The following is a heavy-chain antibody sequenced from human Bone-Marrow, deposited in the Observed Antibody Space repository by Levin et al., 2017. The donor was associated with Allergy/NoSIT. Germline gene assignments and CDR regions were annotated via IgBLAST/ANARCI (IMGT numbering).Heavy chain of an antibody. D-gene: IGHD6-19*01. Sequence: SGPTLVKPTQTLTLTCTFSGFSLSTSGVCVNWIRQPPGKALEWLARIDWDDDKYYSTSLKTRLTISKDTSKNQVVLTMTNMDPVDTATYFCARSYTSGWQYYFDYWGQGTLLTVSS. CDR3: ARSYTSGWQYYFDY. CDR2: IDWDDDK. V-gene: IGHV2-70*11. CDR1: GFSLSTSGVC. J-gene: IGHJ4*02.